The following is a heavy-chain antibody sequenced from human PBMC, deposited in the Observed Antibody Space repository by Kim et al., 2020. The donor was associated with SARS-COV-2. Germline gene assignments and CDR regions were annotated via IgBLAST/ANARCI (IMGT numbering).Heavy chain of an antibody. J-gene: IGHJ4*02. V-gene: IGHV3-7*03. CDR1: GFSFSDNW. CDR2: INEDGRER. CDR3: PSGGFVY. Sequence: GGSLRLSCAASGFSFSDNWMNWVRQAPGKGLEWVANINEDGRERNFGDSMKDRFTISRDNSKRTLYLQMQCLQADDTAVYYCPSGGFVYWGQGALVTVSS.